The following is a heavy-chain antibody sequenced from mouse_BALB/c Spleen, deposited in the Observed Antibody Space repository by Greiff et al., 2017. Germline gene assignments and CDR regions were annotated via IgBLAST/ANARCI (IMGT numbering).Heavy chain of an antibody. CDR2: IDPENGDT. CDR3: NAWTRGFAY. D-gene: IGHD3-3*01. Sequence: VQLKESGAELVRSGASVKLSCTASGFTIKDYYMHWVKQRPEQGLEWIGWIDPENGDTEYAPKFQGKATMTADTSSNTAYLQLSSLTSEDTAVYYGNAWTRGFAYWGQGTLVTVSA. V-gene: IGHV14-4*02. J-gene: IGHJ3*01. CDR1: GFTIKDYY.